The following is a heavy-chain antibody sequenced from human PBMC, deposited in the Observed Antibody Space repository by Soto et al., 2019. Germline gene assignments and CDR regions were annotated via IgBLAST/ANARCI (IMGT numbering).Heavy chain of an antibody. D-gene: IGHD6-19*01. CDR2: IIPIFGTA. Sequence: GASVKVSCKASGGTFSSYAISWVRQAPGQGLEWMGGIIPIFGTANYAQKFQGRVTITADESTSTAYMELSSLRSEDTAVYYCARGLIAVAGNTGFDYWGQGTLVTVSS. CDR3: ARGLIAVAGNTGFDY. CDR1: GGTFSSYA. J-gene: IGHJ4*02. V-gene: IGHV1-69*13.